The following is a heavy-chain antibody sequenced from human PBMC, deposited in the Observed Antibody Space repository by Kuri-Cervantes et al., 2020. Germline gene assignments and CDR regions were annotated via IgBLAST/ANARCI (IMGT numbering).Heavy chain of an antibody. J-gene: IGHJ4*02. D-gene: IGHD1-26*01. V-gene: IGHV3-30*02. CDR1: GFTFSSHW. CDR3: AKDSGVGAYY. CDR2: IRYDGSNK. Sequence: GESLKISCVASGFTFSSHWMSWVRQPPGKGLEWVAFIRYDGSNKYYADSVKGRFTISRDNSKNTLYLQMNSLRAEDTAVYYCAKDSGVGAYYWGQGTLVTVSS.